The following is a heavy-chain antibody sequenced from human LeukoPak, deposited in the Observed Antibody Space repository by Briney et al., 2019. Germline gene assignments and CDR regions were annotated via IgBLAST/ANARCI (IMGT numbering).Heavy chain of an antibody. D-gene: IGHD2-15*01. CDR2: ISSSGSTI. CDR3: ARVDCSGGSCYFYYYYYYMDV. J-gene: IGHJ6*03. V-gene: IGHV3-11*01. CDR1: GFTFSDYY. Sequence: PGRSLRLSCAASGFTFSDYYMSWIRQAPGKGLGWVSYISSSGSTIYYADSVKGRFTISRDNAKNSLYLQMNSLRAEDTAVYYCARVDCSGGSCYFYYYYYYMDVWGKGTTVTVSS.